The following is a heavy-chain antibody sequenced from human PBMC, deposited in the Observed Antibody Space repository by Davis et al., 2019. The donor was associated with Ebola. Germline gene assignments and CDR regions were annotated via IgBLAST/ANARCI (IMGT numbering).Heavy chain of an antibody. V-gene: IGHV3-23*01. D-gene: IGHD2/OR15-2a*01. J-gene: IGHJ3*02. Sequence: GESLKISCAASGFTFSSYAMSWVRQAPGKGLEWVSAISGSGGSTYYADSVKGRFTISRDNSKNTLYLQMNSLRAEDTAVYYCAREGAGSVLSAFDIWGQGTMVTVSS. CDR1: GFTFSSYA. CDR3: AREGAGSVLSAFDI. CDR2: ISGSGGST.